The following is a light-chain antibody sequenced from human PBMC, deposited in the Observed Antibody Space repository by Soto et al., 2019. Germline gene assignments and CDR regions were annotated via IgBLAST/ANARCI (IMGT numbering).Light chain of an antibody. V-gene: IGKV1-39*01. J-gene: IGKJ1*01. Sequence: DIKMTQSPSSLSAYVGDRVTITCRASQSISSYLNWYQQKPSKAHKLLIYAASSLQSGVPSSFSGSGSGTDFTLTISTLQPEDFAPYYYQQSYSTPHTFVQGTNAQIK. CDR1: QSISSY. CDR2: AAS. CDR3: QQSYSTPHT.